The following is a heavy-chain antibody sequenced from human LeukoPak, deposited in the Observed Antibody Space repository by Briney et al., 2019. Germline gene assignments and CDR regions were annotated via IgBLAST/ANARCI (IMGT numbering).Heavy chain of an antibody. CDR3: AKVASSCSSTSCYMDAFDI. J-gene: IGHJ3*02. Sequence: GGSLRLSCGASGFGFISYAMSWVRQAPGKGLEWVSGISGSGDSTYYAGSVKGRFTLSRDNSKNTVYLQMNSLRAEDTAVYYCAKVASSCSSTSCYMDAFDIWGQGTMVTVSS. D-gene: IGHD2-2*02. CDR1: GFGFISYA. V-gene: IGHV3-23*01. CDR2: ISGSGDST.